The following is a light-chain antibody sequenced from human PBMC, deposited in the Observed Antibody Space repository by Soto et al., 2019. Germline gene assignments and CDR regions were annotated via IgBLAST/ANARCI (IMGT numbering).Light chain of an antibody. V-gene: IGKV2-30*01. CDR3: VQGTHWPPT. Sequence: DAVMTPSPLSLTVTIGQPASISCRSSQSRVNRDVNTDLSWFQQRPGQSPRRLIYKVSNGDSGVPDRLSGSGSGSDFTLKISRVEAEDIGVYFGVQGTHWPPTCGQGTQLESK. CDR1: QSRVNRDVNTD. CDR2: KVS. J-gene: IGKJ5*01.